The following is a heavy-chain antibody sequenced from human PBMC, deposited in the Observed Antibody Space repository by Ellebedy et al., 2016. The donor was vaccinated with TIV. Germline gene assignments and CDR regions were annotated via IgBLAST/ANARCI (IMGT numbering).Heavy chain of an antibody. CDR1: GFTFSRFW. Sequence: GGSLRLSCAASGFTFSRFWMIWVRQAPGRGLEWVSTIYSSGGTYYAGSVKGRFTISRDNAKNSLYLQMNSLRAEDTAVYYCAREGYDFWSGYPHPYYYYGMDVWGQGTTVTVSS. CDR2: IYSSGGT. V-gene: IGHV3-21*01. J-gene: IGHJ6*02. CDR3: AREGYDFWSGYPHPYYYYGMDV. D-gene: IGHD3-3*01.